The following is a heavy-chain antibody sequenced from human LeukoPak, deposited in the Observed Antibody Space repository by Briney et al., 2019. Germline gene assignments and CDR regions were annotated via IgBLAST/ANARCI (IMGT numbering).Heavy chain of an antibody. D-gene: IGHD3-3*01. Sequence: GGSLRLSCAASGFTFSSYGMHWVRQAPGKGLEWVAVIWYDGSNKYYADSVKGRFTISRDNSKNTLYLQMDSLRAEDTAVYYCARGTIFGVVTAFDYWGQGTLVTVSS. CDR2: IWYDGSNK. V-gene: IGHV3-33*01. CDR1: GFTFSSYG. CDR3: ARGTIFGVVTAFDY. J-gene: IGHJ4*02.